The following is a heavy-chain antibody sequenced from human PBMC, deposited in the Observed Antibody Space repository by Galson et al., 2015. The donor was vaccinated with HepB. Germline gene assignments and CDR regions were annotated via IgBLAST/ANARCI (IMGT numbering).Heavy chain of an antibody. CDR1: GNSFIDYY. V-gene: IGHV1-69-2*01. D-gene: IGHD4-23*01. CDR3: ATDVGGSTEFDP. Sequence: VKVSCKVSGNSFIDYYIHWVQQTPGKGLEWMGFVDPQDGETLYAEKFQGRVTITADTSTGTAYMELSRLRDEDTAVYYCATDVGGSTEFDPWGQGTLVTVSS. CDR2: VDPQDGET. J-gene: IGHJ5*02.